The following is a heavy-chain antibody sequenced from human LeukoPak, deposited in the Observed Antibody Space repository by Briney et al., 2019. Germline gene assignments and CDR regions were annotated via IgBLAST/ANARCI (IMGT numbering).Heavy chain of an antibody. CDR2: IYYGGST. J-gene: IGHJ5*02. CDR1: GGSISSSSYY. D-gene: IGHD6-13*01. Sequence: SETLSLTCTVSGGSISSSSYYWGWIRQPPGKGLEWIGSIYYGGSTYYNPSLKSRVTISVDTSKNQFSLKLSSVTAADTAVYYCARDLAAVASPGRNWFDPWGQGTLVTVSS. V-gene: IGHV4-39*07. CDR3: ARDLAAVASPGRNWFDP.